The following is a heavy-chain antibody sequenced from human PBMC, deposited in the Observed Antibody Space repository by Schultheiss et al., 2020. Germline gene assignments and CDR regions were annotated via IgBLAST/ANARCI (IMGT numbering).Heavy chain of an antibody. J-gene: IGHJ6*04. Sequence: SETLALTCAVSGGSISSSNWWSWVRQPPGKGLEWIGEIYHSGSTNYNPSLKSRVTISVDKSKNQFSLKLSSVTAADTAVYYCARVELELPYYYYGMDVWGEGTTVTGSS. V-gene: IGHV4-4*02. CDR1: GGSISSSNW. D-gene: IGHD1-7*01. CDR2: IYHSGST. CDR3: ARVELELPYYYYGMDV.